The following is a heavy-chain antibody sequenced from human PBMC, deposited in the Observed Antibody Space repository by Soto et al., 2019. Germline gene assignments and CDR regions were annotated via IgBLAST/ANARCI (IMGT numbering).Heavy chain of an antibody. V-gene: IGHV1-18*01. Sequence: QIQLVQSGAEVKKPGASVKVSCKASGYTFISYGISWVRQAPGQGLEWMGWISPYNENTKYAQTLQGRVTLTTDTSTRTAYMELRTLRSDDTAVYYCAREGYYSGSGSFSPPRYYGMDVWGQGTTVTVSS. CDR3: AREGYYSGSGSFSPPRYYGMDV. CDR1: GYTFISYG. CDR2: ISPYNENT. J-gene: IGHJ6*02. D-gene: IGHD3-10*01.